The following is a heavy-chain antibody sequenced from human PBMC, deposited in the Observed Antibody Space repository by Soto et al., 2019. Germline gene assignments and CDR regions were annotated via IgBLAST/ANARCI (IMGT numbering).Heavy chain of an antibody. CDR1: GYSFTTYW. V-gene: IGHV5-51*01. D-gene: IGHD2-15*01. CDR2: FYPGDSET. J-gene: IGHJ4*02. Sequence: PGESLKISFKGSGYSFTTYWIGWVRQMPGKVLELMGIFYPGDSETRYSPSFQGQVTISVERSIKTAYVQWSSLRASDPAMYYCARQGDCSGGTCREFNYWGQGTLVTVSS. CDR3: ARQGDCSGGTCREFNY.